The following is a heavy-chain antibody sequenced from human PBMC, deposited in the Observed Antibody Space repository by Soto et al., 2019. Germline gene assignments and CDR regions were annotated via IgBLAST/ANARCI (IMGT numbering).Heavy chain of an antibody. J-gene: IGHJ4*02. CDR3: AKAAGGSIRSDS. D-gene: IGHD1-26*01. CDR1: GFTFSNYG. Sequence: QVQLVESGGGVVQPGRSLRLSCAASGFTFSNYGMHWVRQAPGKGLEWVAVILYDGSNEHYADSVKGRFTISRDNSNNTLYLQMNSLRTEDTAVYYCAKAAGGSIRSDSWGQGTLVTVSS. V-gene: IGHV3-30*18. CDR2: ILYDGSNE.